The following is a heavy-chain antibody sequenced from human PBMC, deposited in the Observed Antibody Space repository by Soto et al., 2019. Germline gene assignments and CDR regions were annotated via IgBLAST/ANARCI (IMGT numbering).Heavy chain of an antibody. Sequence: QVQLVQSGGEAKKPGASVKVSCKASGYTFSNYGVSWVRQAPGQGLEWMGWITAYNGKTNYAHNFEGRVAMTIDTSTSTAYMELRSLRSDDTAVYYCARQHNDLWSDSPDFDYWGQGTLVTVSA. D-gene: IGHD3-3*01. CDR2: ITAYNGKT. J-gene: IGHJ4*02. CDR1: GYTFSNYG. CDR3: ARQHNDLWSDSPDFDY. V-gene: IGHV1-18*04.